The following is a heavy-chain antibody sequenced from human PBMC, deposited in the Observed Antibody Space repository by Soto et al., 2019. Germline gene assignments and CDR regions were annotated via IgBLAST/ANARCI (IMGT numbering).Heavy chain of an antibody. CDR3: VKDDGGSPSTPPL. Sequence: EVQLLESGGGLVQPGGSLRLSCAASGITISNYPMSWVRQAPGKGLDWVSGISGSGDRTYYADSAKGRFTISKDISKNSLSLQLDSLVVDDTAVYFCVKDDGGSPSTPPLWGQGTLVTVSS. CDR1: GITISNYP. D-gene: IGHD2-15*01. J-gene: IGHJ4*02. CDR2: ISGSGDRT. V-gene: IGHV3-23*01.